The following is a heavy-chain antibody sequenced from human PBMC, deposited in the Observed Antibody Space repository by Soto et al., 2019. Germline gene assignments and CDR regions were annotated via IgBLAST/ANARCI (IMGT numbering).Heavy chain of an antibody. CDR2: INGDGSST. V-gene: IGHV3-74*01. Sequence: EVQLLESGGGLVQPGGSLRLSCAASGFTLSTYWMHWVRQGPGKGLLWVSRINGDGSSTAYADSVKGRFTISRDNAKNTVSLQMNSLIAEDTAVYYCAIERGGCILPIDLWGQGTLVTVSS. CDR3: AIERGGCILPIDL. D-gene: IGHD2-15*01. CDR1: GFTLSTYW. J-gene: IGHJ2*01.